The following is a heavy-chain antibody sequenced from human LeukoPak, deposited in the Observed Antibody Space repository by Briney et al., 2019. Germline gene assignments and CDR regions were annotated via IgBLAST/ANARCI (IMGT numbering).Heavy chain of an antibody. CDR1: GGSISSGGYY. Sequence: SETLSFTCTVSGGSISSGGYYWSWIRQHPGKGLEWIGYIYYSGSTYYNPSLKSRVTISVDTSKNQFSLKLSSVTAADTAVYYCARDTSRGAFDIWGQGTMVTVSS. J-gene: IGHJ3*02. V-gene: IGHV4-31*03. CDR2: IYYSGST. CDR3: ARDTSRGAFDI.